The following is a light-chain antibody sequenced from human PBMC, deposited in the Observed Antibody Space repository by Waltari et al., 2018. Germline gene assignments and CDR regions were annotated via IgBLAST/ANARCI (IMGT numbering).Light chain of an antibody. Sequence: QSALTPAASVSGSPGQSITISCTGSSSDVGGYNYVSWYQQHPGKAPKLVIYEVSNRPSGVSNRFSGSKSGNTTSLTISGLQAEDEGDSYCGSYSTITHYVFGTGTRVTVL. V-gene: IGLV2-14*01. CDR3: GSYSTITHYV. J-gene: IGLJ1*01. CDR1: SSDVGGYNY. CDR2: EVS.